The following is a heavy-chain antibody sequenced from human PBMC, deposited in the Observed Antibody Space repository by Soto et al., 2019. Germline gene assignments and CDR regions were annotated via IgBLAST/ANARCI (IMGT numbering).Heavy chain of an antibody. CDR2: IYYSGST. D-gene: IGHD6-13*01. Sequence: SETLSLTCTVSGGSISSYYWSWIRQPPGKGLEWIGYIYYSGSTNYNPSLKSRVTISVATSKNQFSLKLSSVTAADTAVYYCARTGGSSWYTEGYYYYMDVWGKGTTVTVSS. CDR3: ARTGGSSWYTEGYYYYMDV. V-gene: IGHV4-59*08. J-gene: IGHJ6*03. CDR1: GGSISSYY.